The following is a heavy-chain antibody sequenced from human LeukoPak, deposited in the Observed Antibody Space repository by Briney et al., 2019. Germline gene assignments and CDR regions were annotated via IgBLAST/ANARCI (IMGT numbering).Heavy chain of an antibody. Sequence: GGSLRLSCAASGFTLSSYAMSWVRQAPGKGLEWVSAISGSGGSAYYADSVKGRLIISRDNSKNTLYLQMNSLRAEDTAVYYCAKDPYSGSYFDYWGQGTLVTVSS. CDR3: AKDPYSGSYFDY. D-gene: IGHD1-26*01. CDR2: ISGSGGSA. CDR1: GFTLSSYA. J-gene: IGHJ4*02. V-gene: IGHV3-23*01.